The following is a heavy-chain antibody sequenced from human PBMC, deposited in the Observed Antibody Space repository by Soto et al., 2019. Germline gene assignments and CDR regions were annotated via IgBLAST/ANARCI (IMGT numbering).Heavy chain of an antibody. CDR3: AIDAVPAREDAFDI. D-gene: IGHD2-2*01. CDR1: GYTFTSYA. V-gene: IGHV1-3*01. CDR2: INAGNGNT. J-gene: IGHJ3*02. Sequence: QVQLVQSGAEVKKPGASVKVSCKASGYTFTSYAMHWVRQAPGQRLEWMGGINAGNGNTKYSQKFKGRVTITRDTSATTAYMELSRLRSEDTAVYYCAIDAVPAREDAFDIWGQGTMVTVSS.